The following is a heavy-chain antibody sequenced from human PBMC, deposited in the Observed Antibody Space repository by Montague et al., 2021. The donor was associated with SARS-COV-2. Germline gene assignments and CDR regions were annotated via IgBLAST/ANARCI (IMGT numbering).Heavy chain of an antibody. V-gene: IGHV3-48*03. CDR1: GFTFSSYE. J-gene: IGHJ6*02. Sequence: SLRLSCAASGFTFSSYEMNWVRQAPGKGLEWVSYISSSGSTIYYADSVKGRFTISGDNAKNSLYLQMNSLRAEDTAIYYCASDSGIEIPDYYYNMDVWGQGTTVTVSS. CDR3: ASDSGIEIPDYYYNMDV. D-gene: IGHD5-24*01. CDR2: ISSSGSTI.